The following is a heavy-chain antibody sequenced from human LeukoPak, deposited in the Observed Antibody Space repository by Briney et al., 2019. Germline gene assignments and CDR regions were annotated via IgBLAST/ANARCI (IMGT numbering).Heavy chain of an antibody. CDR3: ARVTAAGTWAFDI. CDR2: MNPNSGNT. V-gene: IGHV1-8*02. D-gene: IGHD6-13*01. J-gene: IGHJ3*02. CDR1: GDTFIIND. Sequence: GASVKVSCKASGDTFIINDINWVRQATGQGLEWMGWMNPNSGNTGYAQKFQGRVTMTRNISITTAYMELTDLRSEDTAVYYCARVTAAGTWAFDIWGQGTTVTVSS.